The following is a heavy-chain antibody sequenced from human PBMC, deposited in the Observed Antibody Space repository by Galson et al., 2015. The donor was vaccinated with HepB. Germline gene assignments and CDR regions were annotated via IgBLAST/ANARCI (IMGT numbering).Heavy chain of an antibody. D-gene: IGHD3-22*01. J-gene: IGHJ3*02. CDR2: FDPEDGET. V-gene: IGHV1-24*01. Sequence: SVKVSCKVSGYTLTELSMHWVRQAPGKGLEWMGGFDPEDGETIYAQKFQGRVTMTEDTSTDTAYMELSSLRSEDTAVYYCANTSPETSYYYDSSGYYTAFDIWGQGTMVTVSS. CDR3: ANTSPETSYYYDSSGYYTAFDI. CDR1: GYTLTELS.